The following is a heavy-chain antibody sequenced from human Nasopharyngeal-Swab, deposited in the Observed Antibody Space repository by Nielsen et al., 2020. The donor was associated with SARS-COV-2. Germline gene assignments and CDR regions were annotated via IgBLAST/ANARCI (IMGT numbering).Heavy chain of an antibody. CDR2: IRSKAYGGTT. V-gene: IGHV3-49*04. CDR1: GFTFGDYA. Sequence: GGSLRLSCTASGFTFGDYAMSWVRQAPGKGLEWGGFIRSKAYGGTTEYAASVKGRFTISRDDSKSIAYLQMNSLKTEDTAVYYCNRDDFWSGYHDYWGQGTLVTVSS. D-gene: IGHD3-3*01. J-gene: IGHJ4*02. CDR3: NRDDFWSGYHDY.